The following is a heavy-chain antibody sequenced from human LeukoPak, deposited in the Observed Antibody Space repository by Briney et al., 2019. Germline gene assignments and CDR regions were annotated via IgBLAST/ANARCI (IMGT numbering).Heavy chain of an antibody. CDR3: ARAGDYSNPLYYYYYMDV. J-gene: IGHJ6*03. Sequence: GASVKVSCKASRYTFTSYDIYWVRQATGQGLEWMGWRNPDGGDTGYPQKFQGRVTMTRHTSITTAYMELSSLRSDDTAVYYCARAGDYSNPLYYYYYMDVWGKGTTVTVSS. V-gene: IGHV1-8*01. CDR1: RYTFTSYD. CDR2: RNPDGGDT. D-gene: IGHD4-11*01.